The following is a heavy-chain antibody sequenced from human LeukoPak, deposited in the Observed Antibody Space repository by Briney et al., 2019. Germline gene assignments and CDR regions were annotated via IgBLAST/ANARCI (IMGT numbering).Heavy chain of an antibody. D-gene: IGHD2-15*01. CDR3: AKDVVVAPSRFDY. Sequence: SGGSLRLSCAASGFTFSDCAMSWVRQAPGKGLEWVSGIRGSGGSTYYADSVKGRFTISRDNSENTMYLQMNSLRAEDTAVYYCAKDVVVAPSRFDYWGQGTLVTVSS. V-gene: IGHV3-23*01. CDR1: GFTFSDCA. CDR2: IRGSGGST. J-gene: IGHJ4*02.